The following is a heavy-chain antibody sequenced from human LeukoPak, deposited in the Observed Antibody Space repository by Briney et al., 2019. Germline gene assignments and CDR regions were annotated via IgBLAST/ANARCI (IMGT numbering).Heavy chain of an antibody. CDR2: IYYSGST. V-gene: IGHV4-59*08. Sequence: PSETLSLTCTVSGGSISSYYWSWIRQPPGKGLEWIGYIYYSGSTNYNPSLKSRVTISVDTSKNLSSVTAADTAVYYCARYPPTYDVLTGYYKAQPHPLDPWGQGTLVTVSS. J-gene: IGHJ5*02. D-gene: IGHD3-9*01. CDR1: GGSISSYY. CDR3: ARYPPTYDVLTGYYKAQPHPLDP.